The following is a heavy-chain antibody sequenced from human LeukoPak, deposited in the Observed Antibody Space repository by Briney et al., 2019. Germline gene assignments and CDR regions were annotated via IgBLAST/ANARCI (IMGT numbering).Heavy chain of an antibody. CDR3: ARSSNYGDLTIYFDY. J-gene: IGHJ4*02. D-gene: IGHD4-17*01. CDR2: FYSGGKT. V-gene: IGHV3-53*05. Sequence: PGGSLRLSCAASGFTVSSSYMSWVRQAPGKGLEWVSVFYSGGKTYYTDSVKGRFTISRDNSKNTLYLQMNSLRAEDTAVYYCARSSNYGDLTIYFDYWGQGTLVTVSS. CDR1: GFTVSSSY.